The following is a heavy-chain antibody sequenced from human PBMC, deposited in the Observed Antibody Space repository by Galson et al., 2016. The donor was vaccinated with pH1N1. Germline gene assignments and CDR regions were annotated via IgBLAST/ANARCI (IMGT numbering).Heavy chain of an antibody. J-gene: IGHJ4*02. V-gene: IGHV1-18*01. D-gene: IGHD6-13*01. CDR1: GYTFTAYG. Sequence: SVKVSCKASGYTFTAYGINWVRQAPGQGLEWMGRISAINASPSYAQKFQDRVTMTSDPATNTAYMELGGLRSDDTAVYYCARTAAAASFDYWGQGTLITVSS. CDR2: ISAINASP. CDR3: ARTAAAASFDY.